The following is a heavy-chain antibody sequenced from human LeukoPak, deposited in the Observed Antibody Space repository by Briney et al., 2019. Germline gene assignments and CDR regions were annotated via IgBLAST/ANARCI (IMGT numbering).Heavy chain of an antibody. CDR2: IWYDGSNK. D-gene: IGHD5-18*01. CDR3: ARGHVRGYSYGFGY. CDR1: GFMFRSYG. V-gene: IGHV3-33*08. J-gene: IGHJ4*02. Sequence: GGSLRLSCAASGFMFRSYGMHWVRQAPGKGLEWVAVIWYDGSNKYYTDSVKGRFTISRDNSNNTLYLQMNSLRVEDTAVYYCARGHVRGYSYGFGYWGQESLVTVSS.